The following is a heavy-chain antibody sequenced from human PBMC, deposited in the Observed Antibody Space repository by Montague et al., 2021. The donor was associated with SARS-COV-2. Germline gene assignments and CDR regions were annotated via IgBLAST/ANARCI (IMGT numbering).Heavy chain of an antibody. CDR2: ISYAGRT. CDR3: ARQLPSYCGTNKCYPYYFDV. D-gene: IGHD2-21*01. V-gene: IGHV4-39*01. Sequence: SETLSLTCTVSGGSISSPDYYWGWIRQFPGKGLEWIGSISYAGRTYYNPSLRSRVSFSMDTSKNHFSLSLNSVTAADTAVYFCARQLPSYCGTNKCYPYYFDVWGQGALVTVSS. J-gene: IGHJ4*02. CDR1: GGSISSPDYY.